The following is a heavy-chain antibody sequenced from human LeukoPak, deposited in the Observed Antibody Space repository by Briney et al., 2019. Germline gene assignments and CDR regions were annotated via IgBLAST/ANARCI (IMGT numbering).Heavy chain of an antibody. D-gene: IGHD3-22*01. V-gene: IGHV3-33*01. J-gene: IGHJ4*02. CDR2: IWYDGSNK. CDR1: GFTFSSYG. Sequence: GRSLRLSCAASGFTFSSYGMHWVRQAPGKGLEWVAVIWYDGSNKYYADSVKGRFTISRDNSKNTLFLQVNSLRAEDTAVYYCARDLTGWGESSGYSDYWGQGTLVTVSS. CDR3: ARDLTGWGESSGYSDY.